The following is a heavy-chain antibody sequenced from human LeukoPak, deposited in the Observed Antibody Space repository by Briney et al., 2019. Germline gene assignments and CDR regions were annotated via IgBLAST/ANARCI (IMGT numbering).Heavy chain of an antibody. J-gene: IGHJ6*02. CDR1: GFTFSSYA. CDR3: AKDRLGYCSGGSCYASNGMDV. V-gene: IGHV3-23*01. Sequence: PGGSLRLSCAASGFTFSSYAMSWVRQAPGKGLEWVSIISGSGGSTYYADSVKSRFTISRDNSKNTLYLQMNSLRAEDTAVYYCAKDRLGYCSGGSCYASNGMDVWGQGTTVTVSS. D-gene: IGHD2-15*01. CDR2: ISGSGGST.